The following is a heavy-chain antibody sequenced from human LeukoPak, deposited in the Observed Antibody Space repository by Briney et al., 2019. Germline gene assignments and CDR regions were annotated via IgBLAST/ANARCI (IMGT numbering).Heavy chain of an antibody. J-gene: IGHJ6*02. D-gene: IGHD3/OR15-3a*01. CDR2: ISSSGSTI. CDR1: GFTFSDYY. CDR3: ARFTGLDTDHYYYYGMDV. Sequence: GGSLRLSCAASGFTFSDYYVSWIRQAPGKGLEWVSYISSSGSTIYYADSVKGRFTISRDNAKNSLYLQMNSLRAEDTAVYYCARFTGLDTDHYYYYGMDVWGQGTTVTVSS. V-gene: IGHV3-11*01.